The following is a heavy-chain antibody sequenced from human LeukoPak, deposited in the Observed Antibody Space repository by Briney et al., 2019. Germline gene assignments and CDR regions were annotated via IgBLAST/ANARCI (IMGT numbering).Heavy chain of an antibody. CDR3: ARVGGSWYYQPYNWFDP. D-gene: IGHD2-15*01. CDR1: GYTFTGYF. CDR2: IIPILGIA. Sequence: GASVKVSCTTSGYTFTGYFIQWVRQAPGQVLEWMGRIIPILGIANYAQKFQGRVTITADKSTSTAYMELSSLRSEDTAVYYCARVGGSWYYQPYNWFDPWGQGTLVTVSS. J-gene: IGHJ5*02. V-gene: IGHV1-69*04.